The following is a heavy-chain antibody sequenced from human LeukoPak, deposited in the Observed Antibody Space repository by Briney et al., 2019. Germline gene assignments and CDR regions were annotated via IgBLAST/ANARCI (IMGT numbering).Heavy chain of an antibody. CDR2: IRYDGSNK. J-gene: IGHJ4*02. Sequence: GGSLRLSCAASGFTFSSYGMHWVRQAPGKGLEWVAFIRYDGSNKYYADSVKGRFTISRDNSKNTLYLQMNSLRAEDTAVYYCAKDIGNHWGIAVAGLDYWGQGTLVTVSS. D-gene: IGHD6-19*01. V-gene: IGHV3-30*02. CDR3: AKDIGNHWGIAVAGLDY. CDR1: GFTFSSYG.